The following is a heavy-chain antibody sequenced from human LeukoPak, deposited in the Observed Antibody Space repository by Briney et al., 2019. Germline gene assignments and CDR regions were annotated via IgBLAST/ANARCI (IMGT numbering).Heavy chain of an antibody. D-gene: IGHD6-19*01. CDR2: IYSGGST. Sequence: GGSLRLSCAASGFTFSSYAMSWVRQAPGKGLEWVSVIYSGGSTYYADSVKGRFTISRDNSKNTLYLQMNSLRSDDTAVYYCARVDSYSSGWYGAWGQGTLVAVSS. CDR3: ARVDSYSSGWYGA. V-gene: IGHV3-53*05. J-gene: IGHJ5*02. CDR1: GFTFSSYA.